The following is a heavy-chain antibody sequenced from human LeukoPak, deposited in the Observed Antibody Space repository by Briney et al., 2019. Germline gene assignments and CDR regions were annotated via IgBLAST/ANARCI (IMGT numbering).Heavy chain of an antibody. CDR2: IKKDGSEN. D-gene: IGHD6-19*01. V-gene: IGHV3-7*01. J-gene: IGHJ4*02. CDR1: GFTFSSYW. Sequence: GGSLRLSCAASGFTFSSYWMSWVRQAPGKGLEWVANIKKDGSENYYVDSVKGRFTISRDNAKNSLYLQMNSLRAEDTAVYYCARDSGSGWYNFDYWGQGTLVTVSS. CDR3: ARDSGSGWYNFDY.